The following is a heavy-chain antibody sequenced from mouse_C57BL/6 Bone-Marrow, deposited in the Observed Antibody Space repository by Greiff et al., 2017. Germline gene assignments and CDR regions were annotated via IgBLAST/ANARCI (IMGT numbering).Heavy chain of an antibody. V-gene: IGHV1-55*01. Sequence: QVQLQQPGAELVKPGASVKMSCKASGYTFTSYWITWVKQRPGQGLEWIGDIYPGSGSTNYNEKFKSKATLTVEPTSSTAYKQLSSLTSEDSAVYYCARGGWAMDYWGQGTSVTVSS. CDR1: GYTFTSYW. D-gene: IGHD2-3*01. CDR2: IYPGSGST. J-gene: IGHJ4*01. CDR3: ARGGWAMDY.